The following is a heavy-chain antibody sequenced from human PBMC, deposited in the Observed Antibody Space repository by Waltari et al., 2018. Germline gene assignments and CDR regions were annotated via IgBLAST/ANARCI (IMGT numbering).Heavy chain of an antibody. CDR1: GFTFSSYA. D-gene: IGHD4-17*01. J-gene: IGHJ4*02. CDR3: ARGGGYGDYGSFDY. V-gene: IGHV3-30*04. Sequence: QVQLVESGGGVVQPGRSLRLSCAASGFTFSSYAMHWVRQAPGKGLGGVAVSANDGSNKYYADSGKGRFTISRDNSKNTRYLQMNSRRAEDTAVYYCARGGGYGDYGSFDYWGQGTLVTVSS. CDR2: SANDGSNK.